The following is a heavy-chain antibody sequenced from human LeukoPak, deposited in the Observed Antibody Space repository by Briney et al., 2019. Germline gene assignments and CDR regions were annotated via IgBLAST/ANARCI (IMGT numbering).Heavy chain of an antibody. CDR3: ARGPGITGTYYYYGMDV. CDR2: ISWNSGTI. D-gene: IGHD1-20*01. J-gene: IGHJ6*02. V-gene: IGHV3-9*01. CDR1: GFTFDNYA. Sequence: PGRSLRLSCAASGFTFDNYAMNWVRQVPGKGLEWISLISWNSGTIGYADSVKGRFTISRDNAKNSLYLQMNSLRAEDTAVYYCARGPGITGTYYYYGMDVWGQGTTVTVSS.